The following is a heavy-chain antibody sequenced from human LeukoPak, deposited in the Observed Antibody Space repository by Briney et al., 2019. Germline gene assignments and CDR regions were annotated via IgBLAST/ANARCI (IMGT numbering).Heavy chain of an antibody. J-gene: IGHJ5*02. D-gene: IGHD2-15*01. CDR1: GYSFTNYW. V-gene: IGHV5-51*01. Sequence: GESLKISCKGSGYSFTNYWIGWVRQMPGKGLEWMGIIYPGDSDTRSSPSFQGQVTISADRSISTAYLQWSSLKASDTAMYYCARRGDYCSGGSCYPWWFDPWGQGTLVTVSS. CDR3: ARRGDYCSGGSCYPWWFDP. CDR2: IYPGDSDT.